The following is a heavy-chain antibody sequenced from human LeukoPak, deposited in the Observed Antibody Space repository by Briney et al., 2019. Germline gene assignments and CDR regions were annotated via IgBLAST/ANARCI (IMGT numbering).Heavy chain of an antibody. J-gene: IGHJ4*02. V-gene: IGHV4-59*08. CDR1: GGSISSYY. CDR3: ARHEKIVLRRGGSYQAFDY. Sequence: SETLSLTCTVSGGSISSYYWSWIRQPPGKGLEWIGYIYYSGSTNYNPSLKSRVTISVDTSKNQFSLKLSSVTAADTAVYYCARHEKIVLRRGGSYQAFDYWGQGTLVTVSS. CDR2: IYYSGST. D-gene: IGHD2-8*01.